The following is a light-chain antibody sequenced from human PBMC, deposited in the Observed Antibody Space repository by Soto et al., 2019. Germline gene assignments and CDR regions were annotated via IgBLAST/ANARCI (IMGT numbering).Light chain of an antibody. CDR1: QSISNR. V-gene: IGKV1-5*01. CDR2: DAS. Sequence: DIQMTQSPSTLSASVGDRVTITCRASQSISNRLAWYQQKPGKAPKVLIYDASSLESGVPSRFSGSGSGTEFILTISSLQPDDFATYWCQRANSFPLTFGGGTKVDIK. CDR3: QRANSFPLT. J-gene: IGKJ4*01.